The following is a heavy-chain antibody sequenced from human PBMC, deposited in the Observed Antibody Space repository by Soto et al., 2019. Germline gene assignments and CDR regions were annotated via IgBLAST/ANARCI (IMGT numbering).Heavy chain of an antibody. D-gene: IGHD2-2*01. CDR2: INAGNGNT. V-gene: IGHV1-3*01. Sequence: ASVKVSCKASGYTFTSYAMHWVRQAPGQRLEWMGWINAGNGNTKYSQKFQGRVTITRDTSASTAYMELSSLRSEDTAVYYCARLGSVVVPDAALPYYYYGLDVWGQGTTATVSS. CDR3: ARLGSVVVPDAALPYYYYGLDV. J-gene: IGHJ6*02. CDR1: GYTFTSYA.